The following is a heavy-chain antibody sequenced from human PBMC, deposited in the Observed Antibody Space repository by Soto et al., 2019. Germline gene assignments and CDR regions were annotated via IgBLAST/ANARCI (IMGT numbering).Heavy chain of an antibody. D-gene: IGHD1-1*01. CDR2: INPNSGGT. V-gene: IGHV1-2*02. CDR3: ARDLQLERQADY. Sequence: GPSLEVSCKASGDTFTGYYMHWVRQAPGQGLEWMGWINPNSGGTNYAQKFQGRVTMTRDTSISTAYMELSRLRSDDTAVYYCARDLQLERQADYWGQGTLVTVSS. J-gene: IGHJ4*02. CDR1: GDTFTGYY.